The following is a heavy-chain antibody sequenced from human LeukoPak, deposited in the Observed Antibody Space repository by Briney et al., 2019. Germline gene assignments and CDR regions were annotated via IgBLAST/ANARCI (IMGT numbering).Heavy chain of an antibody. Sequence: GGSLRLSCAASGLIVTSNYMSWVRQAPGKGLEWVSIIYPGGTTYYEDSVKGRFSISRDHSNNILYLQMNSLRAEDTAVYYCARVDSLNYRPKGADYWGQGTLVTVSS. CDR2: IYPGGTT. D-gene: IGHD1-7*01. J-gene: IGHJ4*02. CDR3: ARVDSLNYRPKGADY. CDR1: GLIVTSNY. V-gene: IGHV3-53*01.